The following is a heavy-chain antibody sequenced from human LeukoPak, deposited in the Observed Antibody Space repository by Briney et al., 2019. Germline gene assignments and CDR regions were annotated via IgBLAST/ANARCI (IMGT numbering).Heavy chain of an antibody. CDR3: AKYCSGATCSGY. J-gene: IGHJ4*02. CDR2: IKESGDIT. V-gene: IGHV3-23*01. D-gene: IGHD2-15*01. Sequence: GASLRLSCAASGFTSSSYSMCWVRQAPGKGPEWVSGIKESGDITYYADSVKGRFTISRDNSKNTLYLQMNSLRAEDTAKYYCAKYCSGATCSGYWGQGTLVTVSS. CDR1: GFTSSSYS.